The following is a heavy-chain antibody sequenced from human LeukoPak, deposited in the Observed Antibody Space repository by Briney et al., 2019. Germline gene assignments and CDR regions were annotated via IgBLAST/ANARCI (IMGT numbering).Heavy chain of an antibody. J-gene: IGHJ5*02. D-gene: IGHD5-18*01. Sequence: GGSLVLSCAASGFTLINKYMTWVRQAPGKGLEWVSLIYNDGRTYYADSVKGRCTISRDNSKNTLYLQMNSLRAQDTAVYYCAKDRSYGYNWFDPWGQGTLVTVSS. CDR1: GFTLINKY. CDR2: IYNDGRT. V-gene: IGHV3-53*05. CDR3: AKDRSYGYNWFDP.